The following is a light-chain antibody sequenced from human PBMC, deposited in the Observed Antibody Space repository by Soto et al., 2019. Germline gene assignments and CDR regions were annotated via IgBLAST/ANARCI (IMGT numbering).Light chain of an antibody. CDR1: QSIFSSSTSKNS. V-gene: IGKV4-1*01. CDR2: WAS. Sequence: DIVMTQSPDSLAVSLGERATINCKSSQSIFSSSTSKNSLAWYQQKPGQPPKLLIYWASTRQFGVPDRFSGSGSGADFTLTISSLQAEDVAVYYCQQYYFNPPLHTFGQGTKLEIK. CDR3: QQYYFNPPLHT. J-gene: IGKJ2*01.